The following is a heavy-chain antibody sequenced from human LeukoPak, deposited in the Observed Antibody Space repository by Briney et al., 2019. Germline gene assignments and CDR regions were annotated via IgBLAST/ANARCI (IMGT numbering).Heavy chain of an antibody. J-gene: IGHJ6*02. CDR2: IYHSGST. V-gene: IGHV4-59*01. CDR3: ARTSYGMDV. Sequence: SETLSLTCTVSGGSISSYYWSWIRQPPGKGLEWIGYIYHSGSTNYNPSLKSRVTISVDTSKNQFSLKLSSVTAADTAVYYCARTSYGMDVWGQGTTVTVSS. CDR1: GGSISSYY.